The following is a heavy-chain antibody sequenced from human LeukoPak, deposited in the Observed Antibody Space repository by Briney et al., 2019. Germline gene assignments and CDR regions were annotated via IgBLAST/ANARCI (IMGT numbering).Heavy chain of an antibody. Sequence: SETLSLTCTVSGGSISSSSYYWGWIRQPPGKGLEWIGEINHSGSTNYNPSLKSRVTISVDTSKNQFSLKLSSVTAADTAVYYCARARQLLSLPIRPFDPWGQGTLVTVSS. CDR2: INHSGST. V-gene: IGHV4-39*07. CDR1: GGSISSSSYY. J-gene: IGHJ5*02. CDR3: ARARQLLSLPIRPFDP. D-gene: IGHD1-7*01.